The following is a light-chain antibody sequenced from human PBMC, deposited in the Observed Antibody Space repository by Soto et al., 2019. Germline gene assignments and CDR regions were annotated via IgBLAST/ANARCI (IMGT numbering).Light chain of an antibody. CDR2: AAS. V-gene: IGKV1-9*01. CDR1: QGISSY. Sequence: MQVTQSRSSLSASVRDRVTISCRASQGISSYLAWYQQKPGKAPMLLIYAASNLESPVPSRFSGSGSGTEFTRTISSLQPDAFANDYCQQYNSYSFGQGTKVEIK. CDR3: QQYNSYS. J-gene: IGKJ1*01.